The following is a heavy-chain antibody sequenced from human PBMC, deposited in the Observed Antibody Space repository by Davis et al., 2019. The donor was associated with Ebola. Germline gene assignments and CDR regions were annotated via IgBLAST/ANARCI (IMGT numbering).Heavy chain of an antibody. CDR2: FDPEDGET. V-gene: IGHV1-24*01. D-gene: IGHD6-13*01. CDR1: GYTLTELS. Sequence: ASVKVSCKVSGYTLTELSMHWVRQAPGKGLEWMGGFDPEDGETIYAQKFQGRVTMTRDTSTSTVYMELSSLRSEDTAVYYCARDGRAAGDYWGQGTLVTVSS. J-gene: IGHJ4*02. CDR3: ARDGRAAGDY.